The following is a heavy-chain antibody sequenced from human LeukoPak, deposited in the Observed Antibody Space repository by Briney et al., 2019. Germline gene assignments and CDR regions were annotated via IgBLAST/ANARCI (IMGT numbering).Heavy chain of an antibody. D-gene: IGHD3-10*01. CDR1: GGSISPYY. J-gene: IGHJ4*02. CDR2: VHASGSP. V-gene: IGHV4-4*07. Sequence: SETLSLNCTVSGGSISPYYWSWIRQPAGKGLEWIGRVHASGSPNYNPSLKSRVIISVDKSKNQFFLNLNSVTAADTAVYYCARGGTYGSGRDQHTTLDYWGQGTLATVSS. CDR3: ARGGTYGSGRDQHTTLDY.